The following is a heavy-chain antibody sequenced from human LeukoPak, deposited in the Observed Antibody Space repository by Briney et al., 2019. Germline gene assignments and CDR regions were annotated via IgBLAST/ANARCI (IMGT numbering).Heavy chain of an antibody. CDR3: AGGYCSSTSCYYGMDV. CDR1: GFTFSSHS. J-gene: IGHJ6*04. D-gene: IGHD2-2*01. Sequence: GGSLRLSCAASGFTFSSHSMNWVRQAPGKGLEWVSSISSSSSYIYYADSVKGRFTISRDNAKNSLYLQMNSLRAEDTAVYYCAGGYCSSTSCYYGMDVWGKGTTVTVSS. V-gene: IGHV3-21*01. CDR2: ISSSSSYI.